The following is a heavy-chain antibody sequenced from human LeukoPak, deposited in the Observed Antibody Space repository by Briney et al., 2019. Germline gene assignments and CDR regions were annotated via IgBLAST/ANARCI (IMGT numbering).Heavy chain of an antibody. CDR2: ISYDGSNK. CDR3: ASGLRFLEWLFSAPFDY. V-gene: IGHV3-30-3*01. D-gene: IGHD3-3*01. J-gene: IGHJ4*02. CDR1: GFTFSSYA. Sequence: GGSLRLSCAASGFTFSSYAMHWVRQAPGKGLEWAAVISYDGSNKYYADSVKGRFTISRDNSKNTLYLQMNSLRAEDTAVYYCASGLRFLEWLFSAPFDYWGQGTLVTVSS.